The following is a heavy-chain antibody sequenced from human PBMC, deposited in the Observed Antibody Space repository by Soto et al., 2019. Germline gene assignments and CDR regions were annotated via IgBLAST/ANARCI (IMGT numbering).Heavy chain of an antibody. CDR3: ARGRGTVTTVTTHLDY. CDR2: IYHSGST. CDR1: GGSISSGGYS. Sequence: SETLSLTCAVSGGSISSGGYSWSWIRQPPGKGLEWIGYIYHSGSTYYNPSLKSRVTISVDTSKNQFSLKLSSVTAADTAVYYCARGRGTVTTVTTHLDYWGQGTLVPVSS. J-gene: IGHJ4*02. V-gene: IGHV4-30-2*05. D-gene: IGHD4-17*01.